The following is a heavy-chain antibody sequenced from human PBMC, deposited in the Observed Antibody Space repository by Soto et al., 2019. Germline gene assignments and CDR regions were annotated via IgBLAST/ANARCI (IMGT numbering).Heavy chain of an antibody. CDR3: ARGIWFGDPPLLAYGMDV. J-gene: IGHJ6*02. CDR1: GYSFTSYW. CDR2: IYPGDSDT. D-gene: IGHD3-10*01. V-gene: IGHV5-51*01. Sequence: GGSLQISCKGSGYSFTSYWIGWVRQMPGKGLEWMGIIYPGDSDTRYSPSFQGQVTISADKSISAAYLQWSSLKASDTAMYYCARGIWFGDPPLLAYGMDVWGQGTKVTVSS.